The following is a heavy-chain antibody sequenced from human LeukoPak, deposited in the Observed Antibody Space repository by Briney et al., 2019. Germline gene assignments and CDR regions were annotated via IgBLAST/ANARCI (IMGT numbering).Heavy chain of an antibody. CDR1: GGTFISYA. CDR3: ARNFGSGSYYTHFDY. J-gene: IGHJ4*02. CDR2: IIPIFGTA. V-gene: IGHV1-69*13. D-gene: IGHD3-10*01. Sequence: GASVKVSCKASGGTFISYAISWVRQAPGQGLEWMGGIIPIFGTANYAQKFQGRVTITADESTSTAYMELRSLRSDNTAVYYCARNFGSGSYYTHFDYWGQGTLVTVSS.